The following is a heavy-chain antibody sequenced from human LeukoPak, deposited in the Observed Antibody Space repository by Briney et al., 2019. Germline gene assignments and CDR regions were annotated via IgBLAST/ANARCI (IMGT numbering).Heavy chain of an antibody. CDR1: GFTFSNFA. CDR2: IVGSSST. J-gene: IGHJ4*02. Sequence: GGSLRLSCAASGFTFSNFAMTWVRQAPGKGLEWVSSIVGSSSTYYADSLKGRFTISRDNAKNSLYLRLNSLRAEDTAVYYCARIGAGSSRDYWGQGTLVTVSS. V-gene: IGHV3-21*01. CDR3: ARIGAGSSRDY. D-gene: IGHD6-13*01.